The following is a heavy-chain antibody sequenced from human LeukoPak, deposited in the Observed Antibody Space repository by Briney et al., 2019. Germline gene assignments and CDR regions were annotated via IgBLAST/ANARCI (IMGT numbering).Heavy chain of an antibody. CDR1: GYCFTSYW. V-gene: IGHV5-51*01. J-gene: IGHJ4*02. Sequence: GKFLMICCVCAGYCFTSYWIGCVRHTPPKLLEWMGIICRGDSDTGHTPSLHGQVTIQADKSLSTAYAQWRSLKASGNAMYYCARLVTSSESWPDRFHYWGQGTLVTVPS. CDR2: ICRGDSDT. CDR3: ARLVTSSESWPDRFHY. D-gene: IGHD6-25*01.